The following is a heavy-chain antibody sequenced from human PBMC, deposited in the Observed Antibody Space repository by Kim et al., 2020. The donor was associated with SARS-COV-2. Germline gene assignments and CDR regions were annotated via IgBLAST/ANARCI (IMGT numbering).Heavy chain of an antibody. CDR1: GFTFSSYA. Sequence: GGSLRLSCAASGFTFSSYAMHWVRQAPGKGLEWVAVISYDGSNKYYADSVKGRFTISRDNSKNTLYLQMNSLRAEETAVYYCARDGAIAVAGTLGDYWGQGTLVTVSS. D-gene: IGHD6-19*01. V-gene: IGHV3-30-3*01. J-gene: IGHJ4*02. CDR3: ARDGAIAVAGTLGDY. CDR2: ISYDGSNK.